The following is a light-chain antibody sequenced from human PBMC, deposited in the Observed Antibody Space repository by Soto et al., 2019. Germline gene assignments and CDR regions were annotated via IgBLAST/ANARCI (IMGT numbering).Light chain of an antibody. CDR1: QSINSW. CDR2: GAS. V-gene: IGKV1-5*01. J-gene: IGKJ1*01. Sequence: DIQMTQSPSTLSASVGDRVTITCRASQSINSWLAWYQQKPGKAPKVLICGASSLDGGVPSRFSGSGSGTEFTLTISSLKPDEFATYYCQQYNSHPWTFGQGNKVLIK. CDR3: QQYNSHPWT.